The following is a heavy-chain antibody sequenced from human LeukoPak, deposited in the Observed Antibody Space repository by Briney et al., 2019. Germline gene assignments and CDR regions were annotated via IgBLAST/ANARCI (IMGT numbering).Heavy chain of an antibody. CDR2: MNPNSGNT. V-gene: IGHV1-8*03. CDR1: GYTFTSYD. CDR3: ARGPPTYYDFWSGYKEFDY. J-gene: IGHJ4*02. Sequence: ASMKVSCKASGYTFTSYDINWVRQATGQGLEWMGWMNPNSGNTGYAQKFQGRVTITRNTSISTAYMELSSLRSEDTAVYYCARGPPTYYDFWSGYKEFDYWGQGTLVTVSS. D-gene: IGHD3-3*01.